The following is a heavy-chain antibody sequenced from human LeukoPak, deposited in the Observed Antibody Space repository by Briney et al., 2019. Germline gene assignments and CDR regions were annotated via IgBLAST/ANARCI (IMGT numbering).Heavy chain of an antibody. D-gene: IGHD3-22*01. CDR1: GFTFDDYA. V-gene: IGHV3-43*02. Sequence: GGSLRLSCAASGFTFDDYAMPWVRQAPGKGLEWVSLLSGDGGSTYYADSVKGRFTISRDNSKNSLYLQMNSLRTEDTALYYCAKDYSSGQDPPDYWGQGTLVTVSS. CDR2: LSGDGGST. CDR3: AKDYSSGQDPPDY. J-gene: IGHJ4*02.